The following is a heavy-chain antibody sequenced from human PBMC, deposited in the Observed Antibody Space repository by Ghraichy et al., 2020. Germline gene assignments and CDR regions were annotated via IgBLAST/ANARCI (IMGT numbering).Heavy chain of an antibody. CDR2: INRDGSTI. V-gene: IGHV3-7*03. Sequence: GGSLRLSCAASGFTLRDYWMTWVRQAPGKGLEWVANINRDGSTIHYVDSVRGRFIISRDNARNSLFLQMDSLRAEDTAVYFCVRDTTIPNNGVYYDSLDIWGQGTMVTVSS. D-gene: IGHD2-8*01. CDR3: VRDTTIPNNGVYYDSLDI. CDR1: GFTLRDYW. J-gene: IGHJ3*02.